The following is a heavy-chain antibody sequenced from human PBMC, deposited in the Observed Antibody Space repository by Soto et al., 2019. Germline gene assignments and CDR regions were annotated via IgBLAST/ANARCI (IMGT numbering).Heavy chain of an antibody. V-gene: IGHV4-30-2*01. CDR2: MYHSGST. CDR1: GGSSSSGGYS. J-gene: IGHJ5*02. D-gene: IGHD2-2*01. Sequence: PLETLSLTCAVSGGSSSSGGYSWSWIRQPPGKGLEWIGYMYHSGSTYYNPSLKSRVTISIDRSKNQFSLRLNSVTAADTAVYYCARLGEYYQSLDPWGPGTLVTVSS. CDR3: ARLGEYYQSLDP.